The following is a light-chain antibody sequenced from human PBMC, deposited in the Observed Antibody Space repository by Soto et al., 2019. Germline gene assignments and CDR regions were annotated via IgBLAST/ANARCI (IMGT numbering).Light chain of an antibody. J-gene: IGLJ1*01. CDR3: GSWDSSLSAYV. CDR1: SSNIGGNS. CDR2: DDN. V-gene: IGLV1-51*01. Sequence: QYVVTQPPSVSAAPGQKVTISCSGRSSNIGGNSVSRYQQLPGTAPKLLIYDDNKRPSEIPDRFSGSKSGTSATLGITGFQTGDEADYYCGSWDSSLSAYVFGTGTKVTVL.